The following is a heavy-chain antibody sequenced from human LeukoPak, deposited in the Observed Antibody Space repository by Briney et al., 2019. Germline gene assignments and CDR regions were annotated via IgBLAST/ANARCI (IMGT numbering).Heavy chain of an antibody. J-gene: IGHJ6*03. CDR1: GGSFSGYY. CDR2: INHSGST. Sequence: SETLSLTCAVYGGSFSGYYWSWIRQPPGKGLEWIGEINHSGSTNYNPSLKSRVTISVDTSKNQFSLKLSSVTAADTAVYYCARVQSYRYSGYDLSYYYYYYYMDVWGKGTTVTISS. V-gene: IGHV4-34*01. D-gene: IGHD5-12*01. CDR3: ARVQSYRYSGYDLSYYYYYYYMDV.